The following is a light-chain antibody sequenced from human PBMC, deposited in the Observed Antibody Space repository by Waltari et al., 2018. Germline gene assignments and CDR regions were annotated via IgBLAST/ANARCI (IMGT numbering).Light chain of an antibody. Sequence: EMTQSPDSLPVSLGERANINCKSSQSVLYNFNNKNYLAWFQLKPGQPPKLLIRWASTREPGVPDRFSGSGSGTDFTLTISSLQTEDVVVYYCQQYLTLPYSFGQGTKLEIK. CDR3: QQYLTLPYS. CDR2: WAS. J-gene: IGKJ2*03. V-gene: IGKV4-1*01. CDR1: QSVLYNFNNKNY.